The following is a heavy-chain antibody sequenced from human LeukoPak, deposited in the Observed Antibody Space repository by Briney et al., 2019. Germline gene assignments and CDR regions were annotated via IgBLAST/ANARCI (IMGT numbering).Heavy chain of an antibody. J-gene: IGHJ5*02. V-gene: IGHV3-43*02. CDR2: ISGDGGST. D-gene: IGHD6-19*01. CDR1: GFTFDDYA. CDR3: AKDSGWLAFNWFDP. Sequence: PGGSLRLSCAASGFTFDDYAMHWVRQAPGKGLEWVSLISGDGGSTYYADSVKGRFTISRDNSKNSLYLQMNSLRTEDTALYYCAKDSGWLAFNWFDPWGQGTLVTVSS.